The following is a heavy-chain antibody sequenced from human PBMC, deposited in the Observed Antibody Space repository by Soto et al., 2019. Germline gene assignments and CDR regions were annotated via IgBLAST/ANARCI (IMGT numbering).Heavy chain of an antibody. CDR2: IIPIFGTA. J-gene: IGHJ5*02. D-gene: IGHD1-26*01. V-gene: IGHV1-69*13. CDR1: GGTFSSCA. CDR3: GXEMYSGTPDKRKNNWFDP. Sequence: SVKVSCKASGGTFSSCAISWVRQAPGQGLEWMGGIIPIFGTANYAQKFQGRVTITADESTSTAYMELSSLRSEDTAVYYCGXEMYSGTPDKRKNNWFDPWGQGTLVTVSS.